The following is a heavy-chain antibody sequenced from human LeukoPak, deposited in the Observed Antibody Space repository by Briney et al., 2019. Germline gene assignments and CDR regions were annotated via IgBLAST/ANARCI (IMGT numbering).Heavy chain of an antibody. J-gene: IGHJ4*02. D-gene: IGHD5-18*01. Sequence: SQTLSLTCAVYGGSFSGYYWSWIGQPPGKGLEWSGEINHSGSTNYNPSLKSRVTISVDTSKNQFSLKLSSVTAADTAVYYCARKGWIQLWTRDHYFDYWGQGTLVTVSS. CDR2: INHSGST. V-gene: IGHV4-34*01. CDR3: ARKGWIQLWTRDHYFDY. CDR1: GGSFSGYY.